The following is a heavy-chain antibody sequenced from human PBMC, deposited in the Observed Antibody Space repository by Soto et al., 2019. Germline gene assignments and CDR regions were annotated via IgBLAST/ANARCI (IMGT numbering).Heavy chain of an antibody. CDR1: GFTFSDYY. CDR3: ARDVQWFGELSPEYYFDY. D-gene: IGHD3-10*01. V-gene: IGHV3-11*01. J-gene: IGHJ4*02. CDR2: ISSSGSTI. Sequence: GGSLRLSCAASGFTFSDYYMSWIRQAPGKGLEWVSYISSSGSTIYYADSVKGRFTISRDNAKNSLYLQMNSLRAEDTAVYYCARDVQWFGELSPEYYFDYWGQGTLVTVSS.